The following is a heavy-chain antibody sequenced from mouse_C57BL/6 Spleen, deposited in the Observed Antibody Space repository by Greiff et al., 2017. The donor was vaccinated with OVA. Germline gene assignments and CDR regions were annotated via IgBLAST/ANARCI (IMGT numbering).Heavy chain of an antibody. CDR2: IHPNSGST. J-gene: IGHJ3*01. V-gene: IGHV1-64*01. D-gene: IGHD2-3*01. CDR1: GYTFTSYW. CDR3: ARNDGYYVLFAY. Sequence: VKLQQPGAELVKPGASVKLSCKASGYTFTSYWMHWVKQRPGQGLEWIGMIHPNSGSTNYNEKFKSKATLTVDKSSSTAYMQLSSLTSEDSAVYYCARNDGYYVLFAYWGQGTLVTVSA.